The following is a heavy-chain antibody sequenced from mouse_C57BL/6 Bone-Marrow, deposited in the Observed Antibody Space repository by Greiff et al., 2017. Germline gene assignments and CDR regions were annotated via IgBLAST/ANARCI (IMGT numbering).Heavy chain of an antibody. V-gene: IGHV1-42*01. CDR3: ARNRGVWFAY. Sequence: VQLQQSGPELVKPGASVKISCKASGYSFTGYYMNWVKQSPEKSLEWIGEINPSTGGTTYNQKLKAKATLTVDKSSSTAYMQLKSLTSEDSAVXYCARNRGVWFAYWGQGTLVTVSA. CDR1: GYSFTGYY. CDR2: INPSTGGT. J-gene: IGHJ3*01.